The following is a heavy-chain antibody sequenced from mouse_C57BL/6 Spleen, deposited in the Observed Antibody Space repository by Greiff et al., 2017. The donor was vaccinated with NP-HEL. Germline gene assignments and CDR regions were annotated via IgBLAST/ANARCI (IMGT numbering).Heavy chain of an antibody. J-gene: IGHJ3*01. V-gene: IGHV5-4*01. Sequence: EVKLVESGGGLVKPGGSLKLSCAASGFTFSSYAMSWVRQTPEKRLEWVATISDGGSYTYYPDNVKGRFTISRDNAKNNLYLQMSHLKSEDTAMYYCAREVYYGSRAWFAYWGQGTLVTVSA. CDR3: AREVYYGSRAWFAY. D-gene: IGHD1-1*01. CDR2: ISDGGSYT. CDR1: GFTFSSYA.